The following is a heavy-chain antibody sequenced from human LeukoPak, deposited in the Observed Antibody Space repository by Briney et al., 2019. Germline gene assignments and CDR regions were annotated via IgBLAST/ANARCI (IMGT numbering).Heavy chain of an antibody. D-gene: IGHD3-22*01. Sequence: SETLSLTCTVSGASISSYYWSWIRQPPGKGLEWIGYIYYSGSTNYNPSLKSRVTISVDTSKNQFSLKLSSVTAADTAVYYCARLPYYDSSGYYPYYFDYWGQGTLVTVSS. CDR3: ARLPYYDSSGYYPYYFDY. V-gene: IGHV4-59*01. CDR1: GASISSYY. J-gene: IGHJ4*02. CDR2: IYYSGST.